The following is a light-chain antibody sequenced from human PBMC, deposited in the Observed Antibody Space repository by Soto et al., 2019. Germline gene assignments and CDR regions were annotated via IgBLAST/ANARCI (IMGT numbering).Light chain of an antibody. CDR1: QTISSW. CDR3: QQYDSFSVT. Sequence: DIQMTQSPSPLSRSVGVRVTITWPASQTISSWLAWYQQKPGKAPKLLIYDVSALKRGVPPRFSGSGSGTEFTLTISSLQPDDFATYYCQQYDSFSVTFGQGTKVDIK. CDR2: DVS. V-gene: IGKV1-5*01. J-gene: IGKJ1*01.